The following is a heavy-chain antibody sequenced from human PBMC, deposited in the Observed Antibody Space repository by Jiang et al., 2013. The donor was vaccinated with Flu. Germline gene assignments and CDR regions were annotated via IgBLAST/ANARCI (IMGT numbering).Heavy chain of an antibody. V-gene: IGHV3-66*01. Sequence: VQLVESGGGLVQPGGSLRLSCVASGFTVSTNSMTWVRQAPGEGLEWVSVIYTGGSTYYADSVKGRFTISRDNSKNTLYLQMNSLRAEDTAVYYCARIGSYLTKHFDFWGQGTLVTVSS. CDR2: IYTGGST. J-gene: IGHJ4*02. D-gene: IGHD3-16*02. CDR1: GFTVSTNS. CDR3: ARIGSYLTKHFDF.